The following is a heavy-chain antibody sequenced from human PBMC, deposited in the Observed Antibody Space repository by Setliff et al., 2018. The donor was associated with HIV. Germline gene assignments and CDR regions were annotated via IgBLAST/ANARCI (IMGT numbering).Heavy chain of an antibody. CDR1: GLPFYNYW. CDR3: ATQTGFYNSHWYDY. CDR2: IKQDGSDM. V-gene: IGHV3-7*01. Sequence: GSLRLSCVASGLPFYNYWMTWLRRAPGRGLEWVANIKQDGSDMHYIESVKGRFTTFRDNAKNSVFLQTNSLRAEDTGVYYCATQTGFYNSHWYDYWGQGTMVTVSS. D-gene: IGHD6-13*01. J-gene: IGHJ4*02.